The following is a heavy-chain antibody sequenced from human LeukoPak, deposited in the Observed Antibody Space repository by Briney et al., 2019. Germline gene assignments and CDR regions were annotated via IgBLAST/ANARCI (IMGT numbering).Heavy chain of an antibody. V-gene: IGHV4-34*01. CDR2: INHSGST. J-gene: IGHJ4*02. D-gene: IGHD3-10*01. Sequence: PSETLSLTCAVYGGSFSGYYWSWIRQPPGKGLEWIGGINHSGSTNYNPSLKSRVTISVDTSKNQFSLKLSSVTAADTAVYYCARVNPPTYYYGSGSYYRHFDYWGQGTLVTVSS. CDR3: ARVNPPTYYYGSGSYYRHFDY. CDR1: GGSFSGYY.